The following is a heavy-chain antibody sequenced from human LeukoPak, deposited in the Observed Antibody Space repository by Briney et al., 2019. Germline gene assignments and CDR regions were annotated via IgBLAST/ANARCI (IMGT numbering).Heavy chain of an antibody. J-gene: IGHJ6*02. Sequence: SVKASCKASGCTFSSYAISWVRQAPGQGLEWMGGIIPIFGTANYAQKFQGRVTITADESTSTAYMELSSLRSEDTAVYYCARAGDFWSGYPDVWGQGTTVTVSS. CDR1: GCTFSSYA. CDR3: ARAGDFWSGYPDV. D-gene: IGHD3-3*01. V-gene: IGHV1-69*13. CDR2: IIPIFGTA.